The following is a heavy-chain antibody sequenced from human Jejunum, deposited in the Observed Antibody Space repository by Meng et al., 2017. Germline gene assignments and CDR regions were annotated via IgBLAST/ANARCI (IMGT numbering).Heavy chain of an antibody. D-gene: IGHD5-12*01. CDR1: GFTFEDYG. Sequence: GGSLRLSCAASGFTFEDYGMAWVREAPGKGLEWVSGINWNGGTTGYADSVKGRFIISRDNAKNSLYLQMDSLRAEDTAFYYCARGGFSYYHGMEVWGQGTTVTVSS. CDR3: ARGGFSYYHGMEV. V-gene: IGHV3-20*04. J-gene: IGHJ6*02. CDR2: INWNGGTT.